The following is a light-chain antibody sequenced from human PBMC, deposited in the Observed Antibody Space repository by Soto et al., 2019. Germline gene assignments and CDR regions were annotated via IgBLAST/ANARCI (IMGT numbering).Light chain of an antibody. Sequence: EIVLTQSPGTLSLSPGERATLSCRASQSVRGNLAWYQQKPGQSPRLLIYGASSRATGIPARFSGSGSGTDFTLTISRLEPEDFAVYYCQQYGSSPPSSTFGQGTRLEIK. V-gene: IGKV3-20*01. J-gene: IGKJ5*01. CDR3: QQYGSSPPSST. CDR2: GAS. CDR1: QSVRGN.